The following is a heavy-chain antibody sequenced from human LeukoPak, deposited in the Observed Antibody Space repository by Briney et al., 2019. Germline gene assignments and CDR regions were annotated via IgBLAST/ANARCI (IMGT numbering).Heavy chain of an antibody. CDR3: AKGGSRIWFGEFIDY. J-gene: IGHJ4*02. CDR2: ISGSGGST. CDR1: GFTFSSYA. V-gene: IGHV3-23*01. D-gene: IGHD3-10*01. Sequence: GGSLRFSCAASGFTFSSYAMSWVRQAPGKGLEWVSAISGSGGSTYYADSVKGRFTISRDNSKNTLYLQMNSLRAEDTAVYYCAKGGSRIWFGEFIDYWGQGTLVTVSS.